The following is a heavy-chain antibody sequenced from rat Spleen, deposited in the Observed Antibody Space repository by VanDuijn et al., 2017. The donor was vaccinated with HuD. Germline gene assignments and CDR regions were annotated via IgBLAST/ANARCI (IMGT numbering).Heavy chain of an antibody. J-gene: IGHJ2*01. CDR2: ITNAAGKV. Sequence: EVQLVESGGGLVQPGRSLKLSCAASGFIFSDHYVAWIRQAPGKGLEWVASITNAAGKVYYPDSVKGRFTSSRDNAKSTLYLQMNDLRSEDTATYYCTRETYFRHWGQGVMVTVSS. V-gene: IGHV5-31*01. CDR1: GFIFSDHY. CDR3: TRETYFRH. D-gene: IGHD4-6*01.